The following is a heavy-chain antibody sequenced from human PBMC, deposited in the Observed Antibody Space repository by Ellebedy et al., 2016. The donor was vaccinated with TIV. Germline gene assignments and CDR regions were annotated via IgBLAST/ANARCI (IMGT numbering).Heavy chain of an antibody. Sequence: PGGSLRLSCAASGFTFRSDGIPWVRQAPGQELVWVAVIWYDGSSKYYADSLKGRFTISRDNSKNTLYLQMNCLRAEDTAEYYCARDRQSECTSCYGMDVWGQGTTVTVSS. J-gene: IGHJ6*02. D-gene: IGHD2-2*01. CDR2: IWYDGSSK. CDR3: ARDRQSECTSCYGMDV. V-gene: IGHV3-33*01. CDR1: GFTFRSDG.